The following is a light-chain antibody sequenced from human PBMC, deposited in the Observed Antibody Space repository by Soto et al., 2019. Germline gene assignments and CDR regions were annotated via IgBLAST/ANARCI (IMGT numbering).Light chain of an antibody. V-gene: IGKV1-27*01. Sequence: DIQMTQSPSSLSASVGDRVTITCRASQGISNYLAWYQQKPGKVPKLLIYAASTLQSGVSSRFSGSGSGTDFTLTISSLHPEDVATYYCQKYNSAPWTFGQGTKVEIK. CDR1: QGISNY. J-gene: IGKJ1*01. CDR2: AAS. CDR3: QKYNSAPWT.